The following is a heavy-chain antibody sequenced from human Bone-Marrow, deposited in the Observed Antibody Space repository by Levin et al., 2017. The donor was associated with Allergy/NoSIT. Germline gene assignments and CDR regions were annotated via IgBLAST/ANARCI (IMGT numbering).Heavy chain of an antibody. Sequence: SETLSLTCAVSGGSFSGYFWSWIRQSPEKGLEWIGEIIHTGGINYNPSLKSRAIVSADTSKNHFSLSLTSVTAADTGVYYCARGLLASWHIDSWGQGTQVIVSS. CDR3: ARGLLASWHIDS. CDR2: IIHTGGI. D-gene: IGHD2-2*01. J-gene: IGHJ4*02. CDR1: GGSFSGYF. V-gene: IGHV4-34*12.